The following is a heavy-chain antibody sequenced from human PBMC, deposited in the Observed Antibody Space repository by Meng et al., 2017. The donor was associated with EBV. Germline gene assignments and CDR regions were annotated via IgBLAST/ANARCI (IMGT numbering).Heavy chain of an antibody. V-gene: IGHV1-69*01. CDR3: ASESGRGFTPDY. Sequence: QGEQGQAGAEVNKAGSSVKVSCRTSGGTFRSDAVSWVRQAPGQGLEWMGGPIPMSGAPHYAQKFQDRVTIIADESTSTHSMELNNLRFEDTAMYYCASESGRGFTPDYWGQGTLVTVSS. CDR2: PIPMSGAP. CDR1: GGTFRSDA. D-gene: IGHD3-10*01. J-gene: IGHJ4*02.